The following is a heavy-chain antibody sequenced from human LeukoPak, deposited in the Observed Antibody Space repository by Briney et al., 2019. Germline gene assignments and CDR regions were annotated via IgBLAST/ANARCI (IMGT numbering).Heavy chain of an antibody. V-gene: IGHV3-33*08. CDR2: IWTDDRNK. CDR1: GFTFSTYA. Sequence: QPGGSLRLSCSASGFTFSTYAMHWVRQAPGKGPEWVALIWTDDRNKYYADSVKGQFTISRDNSKNTLYLQLNSLRAEDTAVYYCAREYGGDAGRDSWGQGTLVTVSS. CDR3: AREYGGDAGRDS. J-gene: IGHJ4*02. D-gene: IGHD4-23*01.